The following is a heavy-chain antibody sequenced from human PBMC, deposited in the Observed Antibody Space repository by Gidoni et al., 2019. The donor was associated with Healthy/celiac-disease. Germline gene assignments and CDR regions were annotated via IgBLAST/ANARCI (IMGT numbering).Heavy chain of an antibody. CDR3: ARGKDYYDSSGPHPSQRGPGVVDAFDI. J-gene: IGHJ3*02. Sequence: QVQLQQWGAGLLKPSETLSLTCAVYGGSFSGYYWSWIRPPPGKGREGIGEINHSGSTNYNPALKSRVTISVDTSKNQFSLKLSSVTAADTAVYYCARGKDYYDSSGPHPSQRGPGVVDAFDIWGQGTMVTVSS. CDR2: INHSGST. D-gene: IGHD3-22*01. V-gene: IGHV4-34*01. CDR1: GGSFSGYY.